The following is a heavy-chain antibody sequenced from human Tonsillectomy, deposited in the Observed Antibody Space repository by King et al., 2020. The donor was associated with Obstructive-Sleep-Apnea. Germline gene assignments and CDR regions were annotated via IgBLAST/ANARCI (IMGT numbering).Heavy chain of an antibody. Sequence: VQLVQSGAEVKKPGASVKVSCKASGYTFTSYAIHWVRQAPGQRLEWMGWINAGNGDTKFLQRFQGRVTITRDTSASTAYMDLSSLRSEDTAGYYCARKYTSGWYLDYWGQGTLVTVSS. CDR2: INAGNGDT. V-gene: IGHV1-3*01. CDR1: GYTFTSYA. J-gene: IGHJ4*02. CDR3: ARKYTSGWYLDY. D-gene: IGHD6-19*01.